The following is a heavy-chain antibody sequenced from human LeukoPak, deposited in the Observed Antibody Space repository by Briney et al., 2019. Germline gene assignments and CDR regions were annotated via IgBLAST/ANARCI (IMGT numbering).Heavy chain of an antibody. Sequence: GGSLRLSCEGSGFTFSNYWMTWVRQAPEKGLEWVANIKLSGSEKHYADSVEGRFTISRDNAKNSLYLQMNSLRAEDTAVYYCARDYSSSWYGILDIWGQGTVVTVSS. V-gene: IGHV3-7*03. CDR2: IKLSGSEK. CDR3: ARDYSSSWYGILDI. CDR1: GFTFSNYW. J-gene: IGHJ3*02. D-gene: IGHD6-13*01.